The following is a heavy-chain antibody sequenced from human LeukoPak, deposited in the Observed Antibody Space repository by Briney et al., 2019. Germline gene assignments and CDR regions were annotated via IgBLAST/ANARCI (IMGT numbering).Heavy chain of an antibody. CDR2: ISSSSSYI. CDR1: GFTFSSYS. J-gene: IGHJ6*01. V-gene: IGHV3-21*01. D-gene: IGHD3-3*01. Sequence: PGGSLSLSCVASGFTFSSYSRKWVRQAPGKGLEWVSSISSSSSYIDYADSVKGRFTISRDNAHNSLYVQMRGLRAEDTAVFYCARDRDFWSSYARIDGWDVWGQGTTVTVSS. CDR3: ARDRDFWSSYARIDGWDV.